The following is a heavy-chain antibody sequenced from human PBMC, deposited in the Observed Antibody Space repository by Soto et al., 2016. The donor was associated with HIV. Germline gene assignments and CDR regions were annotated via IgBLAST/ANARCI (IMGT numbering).Heavy chain of an antibody. CDR2: IIPILGIR. J-gene: IGHJ6*03. D-gene: IGHD6-13*01. Sequence: QVQLVQSGAEVKKPGSSVKVSCKASGGTFSSYAISWVRQAPGQGLEWMGGIIPILGIRNYAQKFQGRVTITADKSTSTAYMDLSSLRSEDTAVYYCARGEGEQHLLYYMDVWGKGDHGHRLL. V-gene: IGHV1-69*10. CDR1: GGTFSSYA. CDR3: ARGEGEQHLLYYMDV.